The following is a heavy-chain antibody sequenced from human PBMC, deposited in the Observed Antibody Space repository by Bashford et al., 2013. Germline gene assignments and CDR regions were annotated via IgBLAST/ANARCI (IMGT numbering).Heavy chain of an antibody. CDR2: INPAGTIT. V-gene: IGHV1-46*01. CDR3: ARDSLNLRFRERFWAFDY. D-gene: IGHD3-10*01. J-gene: IGHJ4*02. CDR1: GYTFTTYY. Sequence: VASVKVSCKATGYTFTTYYIHWVRQAPGQGLEWMGLINPAGTITNYAPNFRGRITMTTDTSTSTVYMDLSSLRSEDTAVYYCARDSLNLRFRERFWAFDYWGQGTLVTVSS.